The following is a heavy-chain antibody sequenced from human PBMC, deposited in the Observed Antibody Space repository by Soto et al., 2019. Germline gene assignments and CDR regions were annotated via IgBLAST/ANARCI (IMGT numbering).Heavy chain of an antibody. Sequence: ASVKVSCKASGYTFTSYDINWVRQATGQVLGWIGWMNPNSGNTGYAQKFQGRVTMTRNTSISTAYMELSSLRSEDTAVYYCARGGVTIFGVVTNFDYWGQGTLVTVSS. D-gene: IGHD3-3*01. CDR2: MNPNSGNT. CDR3: ARGGVTIFGVVTNFDY. V-gene: IGHV1-8*01. J-gene: IGHJ4*02. CDR1: GYTFTSYD.